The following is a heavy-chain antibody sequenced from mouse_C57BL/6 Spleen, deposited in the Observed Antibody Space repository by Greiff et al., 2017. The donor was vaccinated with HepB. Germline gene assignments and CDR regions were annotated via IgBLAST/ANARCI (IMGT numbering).Heavy chain of an antibody. CDR2: IYPGSGNT. J-gene: IGHJ2*01. CDR1: GYTFTDYY. CDR3: ARGGWFLFDY. Sequence: VQLQQSGAELVRPGASVKLSCKASGYTFTDYYINWVKQRPGQGLEWIARIYPGSGNTYYNEKFKGKATLTAEKSSSTAYMQLSSLTSEDSAVYFCARGGWFLFDYWGQGTTLTVSS. V-gene: IGHV1-76*01. D-gene: IGHD2-3*01.